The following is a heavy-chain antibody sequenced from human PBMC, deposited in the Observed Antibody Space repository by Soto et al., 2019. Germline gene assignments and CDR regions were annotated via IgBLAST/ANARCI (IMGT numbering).Heavy chain of an antibody. Sequence: PGGSLRLSCAASVFTFSTYNMNWVRQAPGKGLEWVSYITSSSTTIYYADSVRGRFTISRDNAKNSLFLQMNSLRDEDTAVYYCARDFKGRSIAGPAPDYWGQGTLVTVSS. CDR3: ARDFKGRSIAGPAPDY. V-gene: IGHV3-48*02. J-gene: IGHJ4*02. CDR2: ITSSSTTI. CDR1: VFTFSTYN. D-gene: IGHD6-13*01.